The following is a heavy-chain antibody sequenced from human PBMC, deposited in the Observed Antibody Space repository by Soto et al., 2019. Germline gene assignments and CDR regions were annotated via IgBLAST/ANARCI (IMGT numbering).Heavy chain of an antibody. D-gene: IGHD2-15*01. V-gene: IGHV3-7*01. Sequence: GGSLRLSCAASGFPFSKYWMTWVRQAPGKGLEWVANIKQNGSEKYFADSVRGRFTISRDNAQTSVSLQLNSLRVEDTALYYCVRDGFCSGGSCYSGIVYWGKGTLVTVSS. CDR2: IKQNGSEK. CDR3: VRDGFCSGGSCYSGIVY. CDR1: GFPFSKYW. J-gene: IGHJ4*02.